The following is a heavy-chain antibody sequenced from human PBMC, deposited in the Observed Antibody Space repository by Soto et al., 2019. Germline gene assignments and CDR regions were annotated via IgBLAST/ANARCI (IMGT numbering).Heavy chain of an antibody. CDR1: GFTFSSYG. CDR2: IWYDGSNK. V-gene: IGHV3-33*01. CDR3: ARDHCTNGVCLYYYYYMDV. Sequence: GGSLRLSCAASGFTFSSYGMHWVRQAPGKGLEWVAVIWYDGSNKYYADSVKGRFTISRDNSKNTLYLQMNSLRAEDTAVYYCARDHCTNGVCLYYYYYMDVWGKGTTVTVSS. J-gene: IGHJ6*03. D-gene: IGHD2-8*01.